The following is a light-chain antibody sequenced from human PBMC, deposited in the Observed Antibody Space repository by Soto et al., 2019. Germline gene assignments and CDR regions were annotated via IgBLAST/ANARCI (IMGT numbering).Light chain of an antibody. Sequence: DILMTQSPSSVSASVGDRVTITCRASQGISSWLAWYQQKPGKAPKLLIYAASSLPSGVPSRFSGSGSGTDFTLTISSLQTEEFATYEGQQDNSIPNTFGPGTKLEIK. J-gene: IGKJ2*01. V-gene: IGKV1-12*01. CDR3: QQDNSIPNT. CDR1: QGISSW. CDR2: AAS.